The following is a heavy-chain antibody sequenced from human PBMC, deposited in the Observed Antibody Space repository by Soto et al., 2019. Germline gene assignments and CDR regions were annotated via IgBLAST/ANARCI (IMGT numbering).Heavy chain of an antibody. V-gene: IGHV3-48*02. J-gene: IGHJ4*02. Sequence: EVQLVESGGGLVQPGGSLRLSCAASGFTFSSYSMNWVRQAPGKGLEWVSYISRSSSTIYYADSVKGRFTISRDNAKNSLYLQMNSLRDEDTAVYYCAAIGSGYNTFDYWGQGTLVTVSS. CDR1: GFTFSSYS. D-gene: IGHD5-12*01. CDR2: ISRSSSTI. CDR3: AAIGSGYNTFDY.